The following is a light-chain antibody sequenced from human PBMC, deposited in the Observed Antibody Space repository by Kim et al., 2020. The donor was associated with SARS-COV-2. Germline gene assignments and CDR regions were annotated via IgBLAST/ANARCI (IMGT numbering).Light chain of an antibody. CDR1: QSLLDSIDGNIH. Sequence: DIVMNQTPPSLPVTPGEPASISCRSTQSLLDSIDGNIHVVWHLQKPGQSPELLLYSLSYRASGVPERFSGSGSDTDFTLNISRVEAADVGVYYCMQRRQFPMTFGQGTKLEI. V-gene: IGKV2-40*01. CDR3: MQRRQFPMT. CDR2: SLS. J-gene: IGKJ2*01.